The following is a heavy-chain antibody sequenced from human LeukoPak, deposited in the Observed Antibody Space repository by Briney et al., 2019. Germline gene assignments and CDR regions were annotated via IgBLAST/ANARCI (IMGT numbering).Heavy chain of an antibody. V-gene: IGHV3-23*01. CDR2: ISGSGGST. D-gene: IGHD4-17*01. Sequence: SGGSLRLSCAASGFTFSSYAMSWVRQAPGKGLEWVSAISGSGGSTYYADSVKGRFTISRDNSKNSLYLQMNSLRAEDTAVYYCASAYGDYGLDAFDIWGQGTMVTVSS. CDR3: ASAYGDYGLDAFDI. CDR1: GFTFSSYA. J-gene: IGHJ3*02.